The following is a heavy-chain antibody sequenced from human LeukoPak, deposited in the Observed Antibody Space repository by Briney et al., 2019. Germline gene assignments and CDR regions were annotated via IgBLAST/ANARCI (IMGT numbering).Heavy chain of an antibody. D-gene: IGHD2-21*02. CDR1: GFTFRLFG. CDR2: IRFDGSNT. CDR3: AKVKTDILIPDS. V-gene: IGHV3-30*02. J-gene: IGHJ4*02. Sequence: GGSLRLSCVASGFTFRLFGMHWVRQAPGKGLEWVSFIRFDGSNTYHADSVKGRFTISRDNSKNTLYQQMNSLTSADTAVYYCAKVKTDILIPDSWGQGTLVTVSS.